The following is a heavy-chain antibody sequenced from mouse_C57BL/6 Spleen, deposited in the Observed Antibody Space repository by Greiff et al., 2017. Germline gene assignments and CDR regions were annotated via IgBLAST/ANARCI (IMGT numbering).Heavy chain of an antibody. J-gene: IGHJ4*01. CDR2: LYPGDGDP. V-gene: IGHV1-80*01. CDR3: ARFYFTGIRYAMDY. CDR1: GYAFSSYW. D-gene: IGHD1-1*01. Sequence: QVQLQQSGAELVKPGASVKISCKASGYAFSSYWMNWVKQRPGKGLEWIGQLYPGDGDPNYNGKFNGKATLTADKSSSAAYMQLSSLTSKDSAVYFCARFYFTGIRYAMDYWGQGTSVTVSS.